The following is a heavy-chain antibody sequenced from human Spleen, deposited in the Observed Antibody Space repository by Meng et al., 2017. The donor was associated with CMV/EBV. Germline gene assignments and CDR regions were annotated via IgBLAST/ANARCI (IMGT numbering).Heavy chain of an antibody. CDR3: TSYCSTTDCSQDLG. CDR2: ISSSNSYI. V-gene: IGHV3-21*01. Sequence: GESLKISCVASGFTFSSYTMNWVRQAPGKGLEWVSFISSSNSYISCADSVKGRFTVSRDNAKNSLYLQLDSLRAEDTAVYYCTSYCSTTDCSQDLGWGQGTLVTVSS. J-gene: IGHJ4*02. D-gene: IGHD2-2*01. CDR1: GFTFSSYT.